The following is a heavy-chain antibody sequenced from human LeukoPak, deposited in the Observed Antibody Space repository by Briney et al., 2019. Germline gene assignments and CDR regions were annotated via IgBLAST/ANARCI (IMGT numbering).Heavy chain of an antibody. CDR3: VRDFRSADY. CDR2: ICPDGTGI. Sequence: PGGSLRLSCAASGFIFSSYWMHWVRQAPGKGPMWVSRICPDGTGISYADSVKARFTTSRDNAKNTVYLQMNSLREEDTAVYYCVRDFRSADYWGQGTLVTVSS. CDR1: GFIFSSYW. J-gene: IGHJ4*02. V-gene: IGHV3-74*01.